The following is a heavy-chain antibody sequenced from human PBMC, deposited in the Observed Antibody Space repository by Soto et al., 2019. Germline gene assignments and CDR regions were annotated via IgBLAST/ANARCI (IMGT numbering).Heavy chain of an antibody. Sequence: GGSLRLSCAASEFSFSTYGLSWVRQAPGKGLEWVSTIHQNGVRTDYADSVKGRFTISRDNSKNTLYLQMNSLRAEDTAVYHCAFTWKPDYWGQGTLVTVSS. CDR2: IHQNGVRT. D-gene: IGHD1-1*01. CDR1: EFSFSTYG. J-gene: IGHJ4*02. CDR3: AFTWKPDY. V-gene: IGHV3-23*01.